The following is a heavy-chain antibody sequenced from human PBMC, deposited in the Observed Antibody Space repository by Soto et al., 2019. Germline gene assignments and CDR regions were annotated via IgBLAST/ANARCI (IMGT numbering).Heavy chain of an antibody. CDR1: GFTFSSYA. CDR3: AKNRGATYHYYFDY. CDR2: VSASGGGT. V-gene: IGHV3-23*01. Sequence: EVPLLESGGTLVQPGGSLRLSCAASGFTFSSYAMSWVRQAPGKGLEWVSTVSASGGGTFYADSVKGRFTISRDNSRNTLSLQMNSLRADDTAIYYCAKNRGATYHYYFDYWGQGTLVTVSS. D-gene: IGHD2-2*01. J-gene: IGHJ4*02.